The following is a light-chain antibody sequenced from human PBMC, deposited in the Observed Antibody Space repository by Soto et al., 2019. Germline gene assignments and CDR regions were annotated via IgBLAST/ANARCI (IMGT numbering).Light chain of an antibody. CDR2: DAS. J-gene: IGKJ1*01. V-gene: IGKV3-20*01. CDR1: QSVTR. CDR3: QQYGNSPWT. Sequence: EIVLTQSPGTLSLSPGERVTLSCRASQSVTRLAWYQQKPSQAPRLLIYDASSRATGIPDRFSGGGSGTDFTLTINRLEPEDFAVYYCQQYGNSPWTFGQGTKVEIK.